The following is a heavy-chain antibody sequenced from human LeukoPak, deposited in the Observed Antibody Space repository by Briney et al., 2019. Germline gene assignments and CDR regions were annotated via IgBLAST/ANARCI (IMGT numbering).Heavy chain of an antibody. V-gene: IGHV4-39*01. D-gene: IGHD3-22*01. CDR3: ARRKNYYDSP. CDR2: IYYSGST. Sequence: SETLSLTCTVSGGSISSSSYYWGWIRQPPGKGLEWIGSIYYSGSTYYNPSLKSRVTISVDTSKNQFSLKLSSVTAAGTAVYYCARRKNYYDSPWGQGTLVTVSS. CDR1: GGSISSSSYY. J-gene: IGHJ5*02.